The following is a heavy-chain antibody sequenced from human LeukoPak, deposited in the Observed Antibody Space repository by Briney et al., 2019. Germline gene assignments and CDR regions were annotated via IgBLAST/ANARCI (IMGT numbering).Heavy chain of an antibody. CDR3: ARDLYCSSTSCSTRAFDI. CDR1: GGSISSYY. V-gene: IGHV4-59*12. Sequence: SETLSLTCTVSGGSISSYYWSWIRQPPGKGLEWIGYIYYSGSTNYNPSLKSRVTISVDTSKNQFSLKLSSVTAADTAVYYCARDLYCSSTSCSTRAFDIWGQGTMVTVSS. J-gene: IGHJ3*02. D-gene: IGHD2-2*01. CDR2: IYYSGST.